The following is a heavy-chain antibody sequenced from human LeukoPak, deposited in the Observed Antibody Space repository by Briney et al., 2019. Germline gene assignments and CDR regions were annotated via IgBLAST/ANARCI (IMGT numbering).Heavy chain of an antibody. CDR2: IYYSGST. CDR3: ARGGSGSYYVGPFDY. V-gene: IGHV4-30-4*08. Sequence: LRLSCAASGFTFSSYSMNWVRQPPGKGLEWIGYIYYSGSTYYNPSLKSRVTISVDTSKNQFSLKLSSVTAADTAVYYCARGGSGSYYVGPFDYWGQGTLVTVSS. D-gene: IGHD1-26*01. J-gene: IGHJ4*02. CDR1: GFTFSSYS.